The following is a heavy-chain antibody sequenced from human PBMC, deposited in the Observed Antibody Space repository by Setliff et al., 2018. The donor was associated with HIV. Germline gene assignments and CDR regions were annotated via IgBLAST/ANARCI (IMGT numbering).Heavy chain of an antibody. CDR2: IYSTGSGRT. V-gene: IGHV4-39*07. J-gene: IGHJ5*02. Sequence: PSETLSLTCTVSGGSVTSSTYYWGWIRQPPGKGLEWIGNIYSTGSGRTYYSPSLKSRVTISVDTSMNQFSLNLNSVTAADTAVYYCARAGDCTEASCPKARFDPWGPGILVTVSS. D-gene: IGHD2-8*02. CDR3: ARAGDCTEASCPKARFDP. CDR1: GGSVTSSTYY.